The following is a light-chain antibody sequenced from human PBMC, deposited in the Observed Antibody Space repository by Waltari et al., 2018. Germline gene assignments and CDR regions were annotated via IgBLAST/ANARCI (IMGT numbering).Light chain of an antibody. J-gene: IGLJ3*02. Sequence: QSALTQPASVSGSLGQSFTISCTGSYTAVVTYNLFSWYQQHPGKAPTLLIFDVTARPSGVSNRFSGSKSGNTASLTISGLQAEDEADYYCCSYAGNFIWVFGGGTKLTVL. CDR3: CSYAGNFIWV. V-gene: IGLV2-23*02. CDR2: DVT. CDR1: YTAVVTYNL.